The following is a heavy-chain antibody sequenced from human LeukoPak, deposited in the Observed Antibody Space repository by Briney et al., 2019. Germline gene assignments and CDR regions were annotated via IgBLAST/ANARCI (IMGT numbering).Heavy chain of an antibody. CDR3: ASPYYDFWSGYSGWFDP. D-gene: IGHD3-3*01. J-gene: IGHJ5*02. V-gene: IGHV1-69*13. Sequence: SVKVSCKASGGTFSSYAFSWVRQAPGQGLEWMGGIIPIFGTANYAQKFQGRVTITADESTSTAYMELSSLRSEDTAVYYCASPYYDFWSGYSGWFDPWGQGTLVTVSS. CDR1: GGTFSSYA. CDR2: IIPIFGTA.